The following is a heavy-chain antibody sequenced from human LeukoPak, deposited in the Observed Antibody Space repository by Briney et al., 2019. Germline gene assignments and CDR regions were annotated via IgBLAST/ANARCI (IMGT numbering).Heavy chain of an antibody. CDR1: GGSFSGYY. V-gene: IGHV4-34*01. Sequence: SETLSLTCAVYGGSFSGYYWSWIRQPPGKGLEWIGEINHSGSTNYNPSLKSRVTISVDTSKNQFSLKLSPVTAADTAVYYCARGSLVRGVPYWGQGTLVTVSS. CDR3: ARGSLVRGVPY. CDR2: INHSGST. D-gene: IGHD3-10*01. J-gene: IGHJ4*02.